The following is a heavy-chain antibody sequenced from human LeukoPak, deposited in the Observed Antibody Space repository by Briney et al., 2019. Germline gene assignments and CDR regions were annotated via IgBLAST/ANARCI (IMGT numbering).Heavy chain of an antibody. Sequence: GGSLRLSCAASAFTFSSYEMNWVRQAPGRGREWVSYISSSGSNIYYADSVKGRFAISRDNAKNSLYMQMNSLRAEDTAVYYCARSLRTAGYWGQGTLVTVSS. CDR3: ARSLRTAGY. D-gene: IGHD2-2*01. CDR2: ISSSGSNI. J-gene: IGHJ4*02. V-gene: IGHV3-48*03. CDR1: AFTFSSYE.